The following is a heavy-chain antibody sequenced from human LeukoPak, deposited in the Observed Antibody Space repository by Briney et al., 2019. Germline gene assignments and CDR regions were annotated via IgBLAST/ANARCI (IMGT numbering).Heavy chain of an antibody. CDR3: AREVRYCTGGVCFSFSWFDP. D-gene: IGHD2-8*02. J-gene: IGHJ5*02. Sequence: ASVKVSCKASGGTFSSYAISWVRQAPGQGLEWMGGIIPIFGTANYAQKFQGRVTITADESTSTAYMELSSLRSEDTAVYYCAREVRYCTGGVCFSFSWFDPWGQGTPVTVSS. CDR1: GGTFSSYA. V-gene: IGHV1-69*13. CDR2: IIPIFGTA.